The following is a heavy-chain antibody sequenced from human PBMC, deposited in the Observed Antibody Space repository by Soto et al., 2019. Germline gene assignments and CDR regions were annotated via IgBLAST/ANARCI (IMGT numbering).Heavy chain of an antibody. CDR2: IQSDGSKE. Sequence: WGSLRLSCASTVFTFSHYGMHWVRQAPGKGLEWVAAIQSDGSKEYYADSVKGRFAISRDSSADTVYLQMNTLRVEDTALYYCARDDCGRTSCLAYWGQGTMVTVSS. CDR3: ARDDCGRTSCLAY. V-gene: IGHV3-33*01. CDR1: VFTFSHYG. D-gene: IGHD2-2*01. J-gene: IGHJ4*02.